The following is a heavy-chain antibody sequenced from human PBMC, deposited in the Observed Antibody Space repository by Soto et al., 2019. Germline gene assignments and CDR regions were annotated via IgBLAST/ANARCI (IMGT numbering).Heavy chain of an antibody. CDR3: TTDSRTTLPEIRFDY. CDR1: GFPFSNAW. Sequence: LRLSCAASGFPFSNAWINWVRQVPGKGLEWVGRVKSKTDGGSSDYAAPVKGRFAVSRDDSKNIVYLQMNSLKIEDTGVYYCTTDSRTTLPEIRFDYWGHGTQVTVSS. J-gene: IGHJ4*01. D-gene: IGHD1-26*01. V-gene: IGHV3-15*07. CDR2: VKSKTDGGSS.